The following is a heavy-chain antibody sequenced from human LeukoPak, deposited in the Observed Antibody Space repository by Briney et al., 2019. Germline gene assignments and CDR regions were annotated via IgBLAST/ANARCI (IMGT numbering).Heavy chain of an antibody. CDR2: IWYDGSGK. V-gene: IGHV3-33*01. CDR3: ARDWCGGGSCYYFDH. D-gene: IGHD2-15*01. J-gene: IGHJ4*02. Sequence: GGSLRLSCAVSRFTFTDYGMHWVRQPPGKGLEWVALIWYDGSGKYYADSVKGRFTISRDNSKNTLYLQMNSLRAEDTAVYYCARDWCGGGSCYYFDHWGQGTLVTVSS. CDR1: RFTFTDYG.